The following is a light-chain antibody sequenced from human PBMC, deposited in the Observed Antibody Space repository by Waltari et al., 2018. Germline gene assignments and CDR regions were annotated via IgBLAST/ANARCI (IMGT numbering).Light chain of an antibody. V-gene: IGKV1-39*01. Sequence: DIQMTQSPSSLSASVGDRVTITCRASQSISSSLNWYQQKPGKAPKLLIYAASSLQSGGPSRFSGSGSGTDFTLTISSLQPEDFATYYCQQSYSTPLTFGGGTKVEIK. CDR3: QQSYSTPLT. CDR2: AAS. J-gene: IGKJ4*01. CDR1: QSISSS.